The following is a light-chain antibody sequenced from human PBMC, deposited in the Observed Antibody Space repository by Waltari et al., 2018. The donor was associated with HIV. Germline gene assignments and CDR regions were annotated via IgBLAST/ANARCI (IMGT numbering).Light chain of an antibody. CDR2: EVT. V-gene: IGLV2-8*01. Sequence: QSTLTQPPPASGSPGPSVTISCTATSSDIGGSTYVSWYNHHPANAPQLIITQQTHPGKAPQPIMPEVTRRPSGVPDRFSGSKSGNTASLTVSGLQADDEALYYCSSFAPTNMFYVLFGGGTTLTVL. J-gene: IGLJ2*01. CDR1: SSDIGGSTY. CDR3: SSFAPTNMFYVL.